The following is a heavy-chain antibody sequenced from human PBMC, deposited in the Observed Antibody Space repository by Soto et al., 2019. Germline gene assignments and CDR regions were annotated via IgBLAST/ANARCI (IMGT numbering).Heavy chain of an antibody. CDR1: GYTFTSYH. V-gene: IGHV1-8*01. J-gene: IGHJ5*02. Sequence: ASVKVSCKGSGYTFTSYHINWVRQATGQGLEWMGWMNPNSGNTGYAQTLQGRVTMTWDTSISTAYMELSSLRFEDTAMYYCVRGHISSTKNWLDPWGQGTLVTVSS. CDR3: VRGHISSTKNWLDP. D-gene: IGHD6-6*01. CDR2: MNPNSGNT.